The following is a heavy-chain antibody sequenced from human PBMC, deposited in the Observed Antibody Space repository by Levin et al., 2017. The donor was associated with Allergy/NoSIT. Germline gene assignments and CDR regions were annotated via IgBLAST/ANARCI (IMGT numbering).Heavy chain of an antibody. J-gene: IGHJ5*02. V-gene: IGHV4-30-2*01. CDR3: ARGWYDSSGYPSFDP. D-gene: IGHD3-22*01. Sequence: SETLSLTCAVSGGSISSGGYSWSWIRQPPGKGLEWIGYIYHSGSTYYNPSLKSRVTISVDRSKNQFSLKLSSVTAADTAVYYCARGWYDSSGYPSFDPWGQGTLVTVSS. CDR2: IYHSGST. CDR1: GGSISSGGYS.